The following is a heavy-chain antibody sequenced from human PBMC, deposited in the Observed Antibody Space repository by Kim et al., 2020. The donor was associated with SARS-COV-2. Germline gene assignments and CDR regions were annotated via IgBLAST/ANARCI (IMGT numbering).Heavy chain of an antibody. J-gene: IGHJ3*02. CDR3: ARTYYYDSSGYDDAFDI. V-gene: IGHV3-21*01. CDR2: ISSSSSYI. CDR1: GFTFSSYS. D-gene: IGHD3-22*01. Sequence: GGSLRLSCAASGFTFSSYSMNWVRQAPGKGLEWVSSISSSSSYIYYADSVKGRFTISRDNAKNSLYLQMNSLRAEDTAVYYCARTYYYDSSGYDDAFDIWGQGTMVTVSS.